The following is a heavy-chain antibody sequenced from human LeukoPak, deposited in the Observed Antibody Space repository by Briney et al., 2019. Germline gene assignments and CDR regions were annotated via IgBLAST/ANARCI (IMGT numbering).Heavy chain of an antibody. CDR2: INPTSGGT. D-gene: IGHD6-13*01. V-gene: IGHV1-2*02. J-gene: IGHJ6*03. CDR3: ARDHSTNWHFYYYLDV. CDR1: GYTFTSYF. Sequence: ASVKVSCKASGYTFTSYFMYWVRQAPGQGLEWMGRINPTSGGTSYAQKFQGRVTMTRDTFITTTYMELSRLRSDDTAVYYCARDHSTNWHFYYYLDVWGKGTTVTISS.